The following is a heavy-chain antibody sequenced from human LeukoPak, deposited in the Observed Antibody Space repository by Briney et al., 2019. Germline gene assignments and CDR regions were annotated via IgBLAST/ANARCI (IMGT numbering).Heavy chain of an antibody. J-gene: IGHJ6*04. CDR2: ISGSGGST. D-gene: IGHD2-15*01. CDR1: GFTFSSYA. V-gene: IGHV3-23*01. Sequence: GVLRLSCAASGFTFSSYAMSWVRQAPGKGLEWVSAISGSGGSTYYADSVKGRFTISRDNSKNTLYLQMNSLRAEDTAVYYCAKVGCSGGSCYYYYGMDVWGKGTTVTVSS. CDR3: AKVGCSGGSCYYYYGMDV.